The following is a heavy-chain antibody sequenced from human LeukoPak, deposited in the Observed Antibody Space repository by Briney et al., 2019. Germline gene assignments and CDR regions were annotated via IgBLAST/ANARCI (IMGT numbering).Heavy chain of an antibody. V-gene: IGHV3-7*01. CDR3: ARGGYSFDY. J-gene: IGHJ4*02. CDR1: RLSLSGYW. D-gene: IGHD5-18*01. Sequence: GGSLRLSCAASRLSLSGYWMTWVRQAPGKGREWVARLHADGVEQNYVDSVTGRFTMSRDNAKNSLDLQMNSLRVEDTAVYYCARGGYSFDYLGQGTLVAVSS. CDR2: LHADGVEQ.